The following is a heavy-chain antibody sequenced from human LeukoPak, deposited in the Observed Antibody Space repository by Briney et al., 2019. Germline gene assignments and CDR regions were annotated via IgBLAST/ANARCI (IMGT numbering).Heavy chain of an antibody. D-gene: IGHD3-22*01. J-gene: IGHJ4*02. CDR2: INPNSGGT. Sequence: GASVKVSCKASGYTFTGYYMHWVRQAPGQGLEWMGWINPNSGGTNYAQKFQGRVTMTRDTSISTAYMELSRLRSDDTAVYYCARRDTYYYDSSGYSLAMVYWGQGTLVTVSS. CDR3: ARRDTYYYDSSGYSLAMVY. CDR1: GYTFTGYY. V-gene: IGHV1-2*02.